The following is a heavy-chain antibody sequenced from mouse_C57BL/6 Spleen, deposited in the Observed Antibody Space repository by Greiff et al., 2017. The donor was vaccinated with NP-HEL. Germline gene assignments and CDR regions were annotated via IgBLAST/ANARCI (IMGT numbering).Heavy chain of an antibody. CDR3: ARREIYDGYYNYAMDY. J-gene: IGHJ4*01. Sequence: EVHLVESGGGLVKPGGSLKLSCAASGFTFSDYGMHWVRQAPEKGLEWVAYISSGSSTIYYADTVKGRFTISRDNAKNTLFLQMTSLRSEDTAMYYCARREIYDGYYNYAMDYWGQGTSVTVSS. CDR2: ISSGSSTI. V-gene: IGHV5-17*01. D-gene: IGHD2-3*01. CDR1: GFTFSDYG.